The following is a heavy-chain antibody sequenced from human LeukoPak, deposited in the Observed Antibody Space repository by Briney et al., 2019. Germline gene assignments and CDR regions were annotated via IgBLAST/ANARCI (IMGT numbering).Heavy chain of an antibody. CDR2: ISGSGGST. D-gene: IGHD2-8*02. Sequence: GGSLRLSCAASGFTFSSYAMSWVRQAPGKGLEWVSAISGSGGSTYYADSVKGRFTISRDNSKNALYLQMNSLRAEDTAVYYCAKDTREQPTGSDYWGQGTLVTVSS. V-gene: IGHV3-23*01. J-gene: IGHJ4*02. CDR3: AKDTREQPTGSDY. CDR1: GFTFSSYA.